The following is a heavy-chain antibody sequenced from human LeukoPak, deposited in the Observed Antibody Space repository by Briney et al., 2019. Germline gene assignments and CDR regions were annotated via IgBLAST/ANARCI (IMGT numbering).Heavy chain of an antibody. V-gene: IGHV4-34*01. D-gene: IGHD3-16*02. CDR2: INHSGST. CDR1: GGSFSGYY. J-gene: IGHJ3*02. CDR3: ARGPSVDYVWGSYRSRAFDI. Sequence: SETLSLTCAVYGGSFSGYYWSWIRQPPGKGLEWIGEINHSGSTNYNPSLKSRVTISVDTSKNQFSLKLSSVTAADTAVYYCARGPSVDYVWGSYRSRAFDIWGQGTMVTVSS.